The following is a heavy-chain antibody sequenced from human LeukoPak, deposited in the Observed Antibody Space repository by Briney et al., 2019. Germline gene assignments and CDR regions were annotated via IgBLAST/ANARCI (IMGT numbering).Heavy chain of an antibody. V-gene: IGHV1-2*06. CDR1: GYIFTGHY. CDR2: INPKTGGT. CDR3: ARVGDGLNDGFDI. D-gene: IGHD5-24*01. J-gene: IGHJ3*02. Sequence: GTSVKVSCKASGYIFTGHYMNWVRQVPGQGLEWMGRINPKTGGTNYAQNFQGRVTMTRDTSISTTYMELSRLRPDDTAAYYCARVGDGLNDGFDIWGQGTMVTVSS.